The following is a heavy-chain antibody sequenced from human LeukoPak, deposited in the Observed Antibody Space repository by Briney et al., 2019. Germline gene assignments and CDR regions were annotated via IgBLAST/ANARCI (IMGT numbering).Heavy chain of an antibody. J-gene: IGHJ6*02. Sequence: GRSLRLSCAASGFTFTTYWMHWVRQAPGKGLVWVSHINSDGSITSYADSVKGRFTISRDNAKNTLYLQMNSLRAEDTAVYYCARDAVDTANAVWGQGTTVTVSS. D-gene: IGHD5-18*01. CDR2: INSDGSIT. V-gene: IGHV3-74*01. CDR1: GFTFTTYW. CDR3: ARDAVDTANAV.